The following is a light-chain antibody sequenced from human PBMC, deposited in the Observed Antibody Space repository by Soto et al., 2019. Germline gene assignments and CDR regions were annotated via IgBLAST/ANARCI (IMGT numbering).Light chain of an antibody. CDR3: QQADTFPFT. J-gene: IGKJ3*01. CDR1: QGISTW. CDR2: GAS. V-gene: IGKV1-12*02. Sequence: DIQMTQSPSSVSASVGDTVTITCRASQGISTWLVWYQGRPGKAPRVLIYGASTLQSRVPSRFSGSGSGTDFTLTISSLQPEDFATYYCQQADTFPFTFGPGTKVD.